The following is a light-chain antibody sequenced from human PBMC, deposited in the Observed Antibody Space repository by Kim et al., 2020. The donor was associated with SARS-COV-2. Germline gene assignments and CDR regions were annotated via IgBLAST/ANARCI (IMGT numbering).Light chain of an antibody. CDR1: QSVSSSY. CDR3: QQYRT. CDR2: GAS. V-gene: IGKV3-20*01. J-gene: IGKJ1*01. Sequence: PSLSPGERATLSCRASQSVSSSYLAWYQQKPGQAPRLRIYGASSRATGIPDRFSGSGSGTDFTLTISRLEPEDFAVYYCQQYRTFGQGTKVDIK.